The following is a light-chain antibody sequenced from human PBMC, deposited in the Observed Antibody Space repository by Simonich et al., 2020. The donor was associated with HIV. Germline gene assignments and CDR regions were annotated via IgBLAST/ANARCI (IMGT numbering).Light chain of an antibody. J-gene: IGKJ4*01. CDR3: QQYNNWLLLT. CDR1: RNVASN. CDR2: GAS. Sequence: EILMTQSPATLSVSPGERATLSCRTSRNVASNLAWYQQKPGQAPRLLIYGASSRATGIPARFSGSGFGTEFTLTISSMQSEDFAVYYCQQYNNWLLLTFGGGTKVEIK. V-gene: IGKV3-15*01.